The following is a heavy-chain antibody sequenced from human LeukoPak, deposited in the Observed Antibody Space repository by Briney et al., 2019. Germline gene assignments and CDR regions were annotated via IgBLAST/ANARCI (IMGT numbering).Heavy chain of an antibody. CDR1: GASISSHY. D-gene: IGHD4/OR15-4a*01. CDR3: ARQKYDYGANHWYFDL. J-gene: IGHJ2*01. Sequence: PSETLSLTCSVSGASISSHYWSWIRQPPGKGLEWIGYIHYSGSTNCNPSLKSRVTISLDTSKNQFSLNLTSVTAADTAVYYCARQKYDYGANHWYFDLWGRGTLVTVSS. CDR2: IHYSGST. V-gene: IGHV4-59*08.